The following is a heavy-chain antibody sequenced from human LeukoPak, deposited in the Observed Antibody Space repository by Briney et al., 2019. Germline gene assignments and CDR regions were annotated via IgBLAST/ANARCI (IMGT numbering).Heavy chain of an antibody. CDR1: GFNFSSYD. CDR2: ISGSGGST. D-gene: IGHD1-14*01. Sequence: PGGSLRLSCAASGFNFSSYDVSWVRQAPGKGLEWVSAISGSGGSTYYADSVKGRFTISRDNSKNTLYLQMNSLRAEDTAVYYCAKDPASKPYYYYYMDVWGKGTTVTVSS. J-gene: IGHJ6*03. V-gene: IGHV3-23*01. CDR3: AKDPASKPYYYYYMDV.